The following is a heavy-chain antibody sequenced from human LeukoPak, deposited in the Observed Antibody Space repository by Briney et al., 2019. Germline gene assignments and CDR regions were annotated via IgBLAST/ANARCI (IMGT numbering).Heavy chain of an antibody. CDR3: ARASSIFCHFGF. D-gene: IGHD3-3*02. J-gene: IGHJ4*02. Sequence: PSETLSLTCAISGGSISGTAYYWGWIRQPPGKGLEWIGSIYYSGSTYYNPSLKSRLTISVDTSKNQFSLKLSSLTAADPAVYYWARASSIFCHFGFWGRGTLVTVSS. V-gene: IGHV4-39*07. CDR1: GGSISGTAYY. CDR2: IYYSGST.